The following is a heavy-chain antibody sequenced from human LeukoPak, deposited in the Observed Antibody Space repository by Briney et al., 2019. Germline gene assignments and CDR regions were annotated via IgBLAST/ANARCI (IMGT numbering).Heavy chain of an antibody. V-gene: IGHV4-61*02. CDR2: IYTSGST. CDR3: ASSFGVVRKGY. CDR1: GGSISSGSYY. J-gene: IGHJ4*01. D-gene: IGHD3-3*01. Sequence: PSETLSLTCTVSGGSISSGSYYWSWIRQPAGKGLEWIGRIYTSGSTNYNPSLESRVTISVDTSKNQFSLKLSSVTAADTAVYYCASSFGVVRKGYWGQGTLVTVSS.